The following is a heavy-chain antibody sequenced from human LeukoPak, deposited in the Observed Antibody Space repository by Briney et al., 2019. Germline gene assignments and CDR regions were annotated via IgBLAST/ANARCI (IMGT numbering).Heavy chain of an antibody. Sequence: QPGGSVRLSCAASGFTFSSYAMSWVRQAPGKGLEWVSAISGSGGSTYYADSVKGRFTISRDNSKNTLYLQMNSLRAEDTAVYYCAKAHTMVRGVIYFDYWGQGTLVTVSS. D-gene: IGHD3-10*01. J-gene: IGHJ4*02. CDR1: GFTFSSYA. V-gene: IGHV3-23*01. CDR2: ISGSGGST. CDR3: AKAHTMVRGVIYFDY.